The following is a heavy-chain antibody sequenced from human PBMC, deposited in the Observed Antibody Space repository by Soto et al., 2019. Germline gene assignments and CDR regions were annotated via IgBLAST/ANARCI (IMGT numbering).Heavy chain of an antibody. CDR2: INHSGST. CDR3: ARDKITGLCDY. J-gene: IGHJ4*02. CDR1: GGSFSGYY. D-gene: IGHD2-8*02. V-gene: IGHV4-34*01. Sequence: QVQLQQWGAGLLKPSETLSLTCAVYGGSFSGYYWTWIRQPPGTGLEWIGEINHSGSTNYNPSLKRRVTISVDTSKNQFSLKLTSVTAADTAVYYCARDKITGLCDYWGQGNPGHRLL.